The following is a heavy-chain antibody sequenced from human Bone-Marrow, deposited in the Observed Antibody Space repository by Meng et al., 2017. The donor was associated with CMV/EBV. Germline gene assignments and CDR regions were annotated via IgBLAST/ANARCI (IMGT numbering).Heavy chain of an antibody. CDR2: TYYRSKWNN. CDR1: DSGSSNSAA. Sequence: DSGSSNSAAWNWIRQSPSRGLEWLGRTYYRSKWNNDYAVSVKSRININPDTSKNQFSLQLNSVTPEDTAMYYCARFNYYDSSGYYSKWGQGTLVTVSS. V-gene: IGHV6-1*01. D-gene: IGHD3-22*01. J-gene: IGHJ4*02. CDR3: ARFNYYDSSGYYSK.